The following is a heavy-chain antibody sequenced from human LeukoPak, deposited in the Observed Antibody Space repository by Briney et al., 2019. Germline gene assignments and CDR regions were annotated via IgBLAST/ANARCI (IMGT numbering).Heavy chain of an antibody. CDR1: GFTFSSYA. V-gene: IGHV3-30*04. J-gene: IGHJ3*02. CDR2: ISYDGSNK. Sequence: GGSLRLSCAASGFTFSSYAMHWVRQAPGKGLEWVAVISYDGSNKYYADSVKGRFTISRDNSKNTLYLQMNSLGAEDTAVYYCARAPREYSSGWFWAFDIWGQGTMVTVSS. CDR3: ARAPREYSSGWFWAFDI. D-gene: IGHD6-19*01.